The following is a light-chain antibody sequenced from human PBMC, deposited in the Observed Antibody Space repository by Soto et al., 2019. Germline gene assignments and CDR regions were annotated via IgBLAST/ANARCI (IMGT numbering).Light chain of an antibody. Sequence: QSALTQPASVSGSPGQSITISCTGTSSDVGGYNYVSWYQQHPGKAPKLMIYDVSNRPSGGSNRFSGSKSGNTASLTISGLQAEYEDDYYCSSYTSSSTHNYVFGTGTKVTV. CDR3: SSYTSSSTHNYV. V-gene: IGLV2-14*01. J-gene: IGLJ1*01. CDR1: SSDVGGYNY. CDR2: DVS.